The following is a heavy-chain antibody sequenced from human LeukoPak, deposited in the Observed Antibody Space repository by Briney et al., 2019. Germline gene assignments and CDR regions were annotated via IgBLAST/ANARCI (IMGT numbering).Heavy chain of an antibody. J-gene: IGHJ4*02. D-gene: IGHD5-12*01. V-gene: IGHV3-30*02. CDR2: IRYDGGNQ. CDR1: GFTFSNYG. CDR3: AKNGYDVSHYYFDY. Sequence: PGGSLRLSCAASGFTFSNYGMHWVRQAPGKGLEWVTFIRYDGGNQYYADSVTGRFSISRDDSKNTVHLQMNSLRAEDSAIYYCAKNGYDVSHYYFDYWGPGTLVTVSS.